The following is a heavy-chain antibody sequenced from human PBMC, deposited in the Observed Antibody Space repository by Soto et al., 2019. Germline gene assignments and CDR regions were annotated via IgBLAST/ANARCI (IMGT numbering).Heavy chain of an antibody. CDR3: ARTEQYCTNGVCFPNWFDP. V-gene: IGHV5-51*01. Sequence: GESLKISCKGSGCSFTSYWIGWVRQMPGKGLEWMGIIYPGDSDTRYSPSFQGQVTISADKSISTAYLQWSSLKASDTAMYYCARTEQYCTNGVCFPNWFDPWGQGTLVTVSS. D-gene: IGHD2-8*01. CDR2: IYPGDSDT. CDR1: GCSFTSYW. J-gene: IGHJ5*02.